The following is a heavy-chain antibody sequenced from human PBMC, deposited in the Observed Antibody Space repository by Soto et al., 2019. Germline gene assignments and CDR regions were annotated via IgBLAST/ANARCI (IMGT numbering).Heavy chain of an antibody. CDR1: GGSISSGDGY. D-gene: IGHD3-16*01. CDR2: IYYSGST. CDR3: ARDGGAGGMGV. J-gene: IGHJ6*02. V-gene: IGHV4-30-4*01. Sequence: QEQLQESGPGLVKPSQILPLTCTVSGGSISSGDGYWGWIRQPPGKGLEWIGYIYYSGSTYYTPPVKSRVIISLEHSKNQCSQKLNSLTAADKAVFYCARDGGAGGMGVWGQGTTVTVSS.